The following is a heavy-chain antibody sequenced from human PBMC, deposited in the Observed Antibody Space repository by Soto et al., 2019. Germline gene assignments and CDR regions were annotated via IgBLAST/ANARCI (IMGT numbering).Heavy chain of an antibody. V-gene: IGHV5-51*01. CDR2: IYPGDSDA. CDR1: GYSFTSYW. D-gene: IGHD2-15*01. Sequence: PGESLKISCKASGYSFTSYWIGWVRQMPGKGLEWMGIIYPGDSDARYSPSFQGQVTMSVDKSISTTYLQWNSLKASDTAIYYCARPPLAYCSGGNCYKVYLDYWGQGTLVTVSS. CDR3: ARPPLAYCSGGNCYKVYLDY. J-gene: IGHJ4*02.